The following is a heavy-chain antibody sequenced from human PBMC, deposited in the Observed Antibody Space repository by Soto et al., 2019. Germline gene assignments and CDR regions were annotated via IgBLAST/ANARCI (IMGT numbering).Heavy chain of an antibody. CDR1: GVTVSNNY. D-gene: IGHD3-3*01. Sequence: EVQLVESGGGLVQPGGSLRLSCAASGVTVSNNYMSWVRQAPGKWLEWVSVIYSGGRTYYADSVKGRFIISRDSSKNTLYLQMNSLRADDTAVYYCARDTYDDYRGQGTLVTVSS. V-gene: IGHV3-66*01. CDR3: ARDTYDDY. J-gene: IGHJ4*02. CDR2: IYSGGRT.